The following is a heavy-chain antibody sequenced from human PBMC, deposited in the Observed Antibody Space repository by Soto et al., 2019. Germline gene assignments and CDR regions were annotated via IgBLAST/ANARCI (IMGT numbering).Heavy chain of an antibody. CDR1: GFTFSSYA. CDR2: ISGSGGNT. CDR3: AKFGPPRTLGWYWYFDL. V-gene: IGHV3-23*01. D-gene: IGHD6-19*01. Sequence: EVQLLESGGDLVQPGGSLRLSCAASGFTFSSYAMSWVRQAPGKGLEWVSAISGSGGNTYYADSVKGRFTISRDNSKNTLDVRMNSLRAEDTAVYYCAKFGPPRTLGWYWYFDLWGRGTLVTVSS. J-gene: IGHJ2*01.